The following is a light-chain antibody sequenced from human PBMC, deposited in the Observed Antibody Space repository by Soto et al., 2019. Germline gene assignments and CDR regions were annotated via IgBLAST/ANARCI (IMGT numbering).Light chain of an antibody. CDR1: QSISIY. V-gene: IGKV1-39*01. CDR3: QQSYSTPT. Sequence: IQLTQSPPSLSASVGDRVTITCRSSQSISIYLNWYQHKPGKAPNLLIYEASNLQSGVPSRFSGSGSGTDFTLTISSLQLEDFATYYCQQSYSTPTFGQGTKVEIK. CDR2: EAS. J-gene: IGKJ1*01.